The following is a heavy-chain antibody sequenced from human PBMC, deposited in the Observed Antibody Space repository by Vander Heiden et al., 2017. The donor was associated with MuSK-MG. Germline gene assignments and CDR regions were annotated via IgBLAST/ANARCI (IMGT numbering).Heavy chain of an antibody. D-gene: IGHD3-10*01. CDR2: ISGSGGST. V-gene: IGHV3-23*01. CDR1: GFTFSSYA. J-gene: IGHJ6*02. CDR3: AKSAVTMVRGVIARDMDV. Sequence: EVQLLESGGGLVQPGGSLRTSCAASGFTFSSYAMSWVRQAPGKGLEWVSAISGSGGSTYYADSVKGRFTISRDNSKNTLYLQMNSLRAEDTAVYYCAKSAVTMVRGVIARDMDVWGQGTTVTVSS.